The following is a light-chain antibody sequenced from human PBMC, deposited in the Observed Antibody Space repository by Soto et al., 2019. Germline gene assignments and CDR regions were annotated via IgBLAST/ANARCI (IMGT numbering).Light chain of an antibody. Sequence: DIQMTQFPSTLSASIGDRVTNTCRASQNISSSLAWYQQRPGKAPKLLIYKASNLETGVPSRFSGSGSGTEFALTISSLQPDDFATYYCQQYIRYSPYTFGQGTRLEIK. CDR2: KAS. CDR3: QQYIRYSPYT. CDR1: QNISSS. V-gene: IGKV1-5*03. J-gene: IGKJ2*01.